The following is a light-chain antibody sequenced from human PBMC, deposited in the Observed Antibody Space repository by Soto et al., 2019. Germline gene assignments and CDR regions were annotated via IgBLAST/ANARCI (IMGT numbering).Light chain of an antibody. CDR2: SNN. CDR1: SSNVGSNT. Sequence: QSVLTQPPSASGTPGQRVTISCSGSSSNVGSNTVNWYQQLPGTAPKLLLYSNNQRPSGVPDRFSGSKSGTSASLAISGLQSGDEADYYCAAWDDSLNAYVFATGTKLTVL. CDR3: AAWDDSLNAYV. V-gene: IGLV1-44*01. J-gene: IGLJ1*01.